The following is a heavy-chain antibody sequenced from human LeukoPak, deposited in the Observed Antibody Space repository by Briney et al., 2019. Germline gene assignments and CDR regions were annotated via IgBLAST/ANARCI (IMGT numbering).Heavy chain of an antibody. J-gene: IGHJ4*02. Sequence: ASVKVSCKASGGTFSSYAISWVRQAPGQGLEWMGWINPNSGGTNYAQKFQGRVTMTRDTSISTAYMELSRLRSDDTAVYYCARPLITNEWLRYWGQGTLVTVSS. D-gene: IGHD3-22*01. CDR3: ARPLITNEWLRY. V-gene: IGHV1-2*02. CDR2: INPNSGGT. CDR1: GGTFSSYA.